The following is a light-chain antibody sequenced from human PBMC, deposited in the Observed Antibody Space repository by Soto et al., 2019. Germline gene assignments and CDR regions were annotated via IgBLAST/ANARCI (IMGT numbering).Light chain of an antibody. CDR3: QQYHSSPRT. V-gene: IGKV3-11*01. CDR1: QSVSSY. Sequence: EIVLTQSPATLSLSPGERATLSCRASQSVSSYLAWYQQKPGQAPRLLIYDASNRATGIPARFSGSGSGTDFTLTISSLEPEDFAVYYCQQYHSSPRTFGQGTKVDI. CDR2: DAS. J-gene: IGKJ1*01.